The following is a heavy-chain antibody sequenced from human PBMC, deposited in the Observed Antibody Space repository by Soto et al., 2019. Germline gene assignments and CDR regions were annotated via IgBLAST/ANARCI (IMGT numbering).Heavy chain of an antibody. CDR3: ARSYADAFDI. Sequence: QLQLQESGPGLVKPSETLSLTCTVSGGSISSSSYYWGWIRQPPGKGLEWIGSIYYSGSTYYNPSLEIRVTLSVDTSKNQFSLKLSSVTAADTAVYYCARSYADAFDIWGQGTMVTVSS. D-gene: IGHD1-26*01. V-gene: IGHV4-39*01. CDR1: GGSISSSSYY. CDR2: IYYSGST. J-gene: IGHJ3*02.